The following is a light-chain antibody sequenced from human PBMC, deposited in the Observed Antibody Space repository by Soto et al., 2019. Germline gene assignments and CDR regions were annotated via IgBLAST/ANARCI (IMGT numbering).Light chain of an antibody. Sequence: DLQMTQSPSTLSASVGDRVTITCRASQSISSYLNWYQQKPGKAPKLLIYAASTLQSGVPLRFSGSGSGTSFTLTISSLQPEDFATYYCQQLLSYPITFGQGTRLEI. V-gene: IGKV1-9*01. J-gene: IGKJ5*01. CDR2: AAS. CDR1: QSISSY. CDR3: QQLLSYPIT.